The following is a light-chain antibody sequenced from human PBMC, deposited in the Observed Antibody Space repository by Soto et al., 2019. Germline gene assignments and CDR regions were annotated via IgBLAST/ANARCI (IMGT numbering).Light chain of an antibody. CDR2: EVS. CDR1: SSDVGGYNY. J-gene: IGLJ1*01. CDR3: RSYAGGTYV. Sequence: QSALTQPPSASGSPGQSVTISCTGTSSDVGGYNYVAWYQQHPGKAPKLLIYEVSKRPSGVPDRFSGSKSGNTASLTVSGLQAEDEADYYCRSYAGGTYVFGTGTKVTVL. V-gene: IGLV2-8*01.